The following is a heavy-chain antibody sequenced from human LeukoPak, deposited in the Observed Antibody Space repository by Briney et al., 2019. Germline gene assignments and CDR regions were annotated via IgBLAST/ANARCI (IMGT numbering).Heavy chain of an antibody. V-gene: IGHV3-23*01. CDR2: ISGSGGST. J-gene: IGHJ4*02. D-gene: IGHD3-9*01. Sequence: GGSLRLSCAASDFTFSNYAMSWFRQAPGKGLEWVSAISGSGGSTYYADSVKGRFTISRDNSKNTLYLQMNSLRAEDTAVYYCATVPLRYFDWISPPDYWGQGTLVTVSS. CDR1: DFTFSNYA. CDR3: ATVPLRYFDWISPPDY.